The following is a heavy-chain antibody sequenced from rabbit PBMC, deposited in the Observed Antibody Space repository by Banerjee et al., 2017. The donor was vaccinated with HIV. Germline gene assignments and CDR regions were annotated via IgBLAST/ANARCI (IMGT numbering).Heavy chain of an antibody. Sequence: QSLEESGGGLVQPEGSLTLTCTASGFSFSSSYYMCWVRQAPGKGLEWIACIGGGSRGVTYYASWAKGRFTISKTSSTTVTLQMTSLTAADTATYFCARDVLYVSDGDSKLWGPGTLVTVS. D-gene: IGHD2-1*01. CDR3: ARDVLYVSDGDSKL. V-gene: IGHV1S40*01. CDR1: GFSFSSSYY. J-gene: IGHJ4*01. CDR2: IGGGSRGVT.